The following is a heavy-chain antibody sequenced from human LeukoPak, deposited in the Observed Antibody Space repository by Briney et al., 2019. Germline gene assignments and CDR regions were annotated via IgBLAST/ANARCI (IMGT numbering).Heavy chain of an antibody. V-gene: IGHV1-46*01. J-gene: IGHJ4*02. Sequence: ASVKVSCKASGYTFTSYYMHWVRQPPGQGLEWMGIINPSGGSTSYAQKFQGRVTVTRDTSTSTVYMELSSLRSEDTAVYYCARVDELGMGFFDYWGQGTLVTVSS. CDR1: GYTFTSYY. CDR3: ARVDELGMGFFDY. CDR2: INPSGGST. D-gene: IGHD7-27*01.